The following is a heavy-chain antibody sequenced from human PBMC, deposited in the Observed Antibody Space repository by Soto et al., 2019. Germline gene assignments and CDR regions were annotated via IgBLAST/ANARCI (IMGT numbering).Heavy chain of an antibody. D-gene: IGHD3-22*01. CDR3: VRVKKYWDSSGNWFDP. V-gene: IGHV4-59*12. CDR1: GGSISSYY. Sequence: SETLSLTCTVSGGSISSYYWSWIRQPPGKGLEWIGYIYYSGSTNYNPSLKSRVTISVDTSKNQFSLKLSSVTAADTAVYYCVRVKKYWDSSGNWFDPWGQGTLVTVSS. J-gene: IGHJ5*02. CDR2: IYYSGST.